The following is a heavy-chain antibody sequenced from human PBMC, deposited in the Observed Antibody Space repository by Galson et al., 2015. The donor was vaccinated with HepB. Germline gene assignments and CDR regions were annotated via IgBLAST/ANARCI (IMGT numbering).Heavy chain of an antibody. Sequence: SETLSLTCSVSGVSIRNNRYYWGWIRQSPGKGLEWLGNIYYTENTYYNPSLNGRLTVAQDKSKNHLSLNLRSVTAADTAVYYCASAADDSRTYLWSDWGQGTRVIVSS. J-gene: IGHJ4*02. D-gene: IGHD2-21*01. CDR3: ASAADDSRTYLWSD. V-gene: IGHV4-39*02. CDR2: IYYTENT. CDR1: GVSIRNNRYY.